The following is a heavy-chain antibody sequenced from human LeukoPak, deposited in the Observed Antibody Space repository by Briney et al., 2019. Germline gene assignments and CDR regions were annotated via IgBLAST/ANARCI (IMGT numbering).Heavy chain of an antibody. CDR2: ISAYNGNT. D-gene: IGHD2-2*01. Sequence: ASVKVSCKASGYTFTSYGISWVRQAPGQGLEWMGWISAYNGNTNYAQKLQGRVTMTTDTSTSTAYMELRSLRSDDTAVYYCARDLRYCSSTSCPWVPGDYMDVWGKGTTVSISS. J-gene: IGHJ6*03. CDR3: ARDLRYCSSTSCPWVPGDYMDV. V-gene: IGHV1-18*01. CDR1: GYTFTSYG.